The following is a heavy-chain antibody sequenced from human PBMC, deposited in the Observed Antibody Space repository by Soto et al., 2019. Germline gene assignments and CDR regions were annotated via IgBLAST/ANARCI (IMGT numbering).Heavy chain of an antibody. CDR2: IYRPGNS. V-gene: IGHV4-38-2*02. D-gene: IGHD1-1*01. CDR1: AFSISRGFY. CDR3: AREKVGTTFFGN. J-gene: IGHJ4*02. Sequence: SQTLSLTCNLTAFSISRGFYWSWVRQTPGKGLEWIGSIYRPGNSYRNPSLEGRLIVSMDLSNNQFFLKLASVTAADTAIYYCAREKVGTTFFGNWGQGTQVTVSS.